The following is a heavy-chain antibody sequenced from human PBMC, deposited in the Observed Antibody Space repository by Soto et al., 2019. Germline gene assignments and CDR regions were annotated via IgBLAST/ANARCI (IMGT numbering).Heavy chain of an antibody. CDR2: ISPGGSAT. V-gene: IGHV3-74*01. CDR1: GFTFSNYW. D-gene: IGHD3-10*01. J-gene: IGHJ4*02. CDR3: TRSVHPSSGSGGLFTYCFDY. Sequence: EVQVVESGGGLVQPGGSLRLSCAASGFTFSNYWMHWVRQVPGKGLVWVSRISPGGSATAYADSVKGRFTISRDNVKNTLYLQMNNLRAEDTALYYCTRSVHPSSGSGGLFTYCFDYSGQGTLVTVSS.